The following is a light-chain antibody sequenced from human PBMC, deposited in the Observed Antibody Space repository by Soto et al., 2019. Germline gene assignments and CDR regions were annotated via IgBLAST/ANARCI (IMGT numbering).Light chain of an antibody. Sequence: IQMTQSPSSLSASVGDRVTITCRASQGIRNDLGWFQQKPGKAPKVLIYAASTLQSGVPSRFSGSGSGTDFTLTISSLQPEDVATYYCQKCKIAPFTFGGGTKVDIK. CDR2: AAS. CDR3: QKCKIAPFT. J-gene: IGKJ4*01. V-gene: IGKV1-27*01. CDR1: QGIRND.